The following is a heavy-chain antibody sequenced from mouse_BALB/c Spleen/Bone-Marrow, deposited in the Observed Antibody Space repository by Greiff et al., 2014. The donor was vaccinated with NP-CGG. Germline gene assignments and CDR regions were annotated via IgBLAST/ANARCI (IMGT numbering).Heavy chain of an antibody. CDR2: INSGGSYT. CDR3: TRRGRYDEGTDMDY. D-gene: IGHD2-14*01. J-gene: IGHJ4*01. CDR1: GFTFSTYG. V-gene: IGHV5-6*02. Sequence: DVKLVESGGDLVKPGGSLKLSCAASGFTFSTYGMSWVRQTPDKRLEWVATINSGGSYTYYPDSVMGRFTISRDNAKNTLYLQMTSLKSEDTAMYYCTRRGRYDEGTDMDYWGHGTSVTVSS.